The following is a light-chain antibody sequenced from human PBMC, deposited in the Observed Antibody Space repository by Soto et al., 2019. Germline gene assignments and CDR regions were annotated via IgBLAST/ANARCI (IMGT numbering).Light chain of an antibody. CDR3: STWDDSLNGRV. Sequence: QPVLTQPPSASGTPGQRVPISCSGTSSNIGGNTVNWYQQLPGTAPKLLIYSNNQRPSGVPDRFSGSKSGTSASLAISGLQSEDEADYYCSTWDDSLNGRVFGGGTKLTVL. J-gene: IGLJ3*02. CDR2: SNN. V-gene: IGLV1-44*01. CDR1: SSNIGGNT.